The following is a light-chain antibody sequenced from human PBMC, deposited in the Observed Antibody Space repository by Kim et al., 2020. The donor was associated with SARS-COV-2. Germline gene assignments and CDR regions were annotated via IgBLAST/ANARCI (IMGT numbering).Light chain of an antibody. J-gene: IGLJ3*02. CDR3: QTWGTGIRV. Sequence: ASVKLTCTLSSGNSSYAMAWLQQQPEKGPRFLMKLNSDGSHTKGDVIPDRFSGSSSGAERYLTISSLQSEDEADYYCQTWGTGIRVFGGGTQLTVL. CDR1: SGNSSYA. V-gene: IGLV4-69*01. CDR2: LNSDGSH.